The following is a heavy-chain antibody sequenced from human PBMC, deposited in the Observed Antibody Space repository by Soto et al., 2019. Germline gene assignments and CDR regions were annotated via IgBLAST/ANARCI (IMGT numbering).Heavy chain of an antibody. D-gene: IGHD6-19*01. CDR1: GFTFSSYA. CDR2: ISSNGGST. J-gene: IGHJ3*02. V-gene: IGHV3-64D*06. CDR3: FGEQWRGAFDI. Sequence: EVQLVESGGGLVQPGGSLRLSCSASGFTFSSYAMHWVRQAPGKGLEYVSAISSNGGSTYYADSVKGRFTISRDNSKNTLYLQMSSLRAEDTAVYYCFGEQWRGAFDIWGQGTMVTVSS.